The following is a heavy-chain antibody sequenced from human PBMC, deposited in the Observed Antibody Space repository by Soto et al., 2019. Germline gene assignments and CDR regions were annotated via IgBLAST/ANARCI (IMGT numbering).Heavy chain of an antibody. Sequence: GGSLRLSCAASGFTFSSYWMSWVRQAPGKGLEWVANIKQDGSEKYYVDSVKGRFTISRDNSKNTLYLQMNRLRADDTAVYYCARDAISMVRGTNNWFDPWGQGTLVTVSS. CDR3: ARDAISMVRGTNNWFDP. CDR2: IKQDGSEK. V-gene: IGHV3-7*03. D-gene: IGHD3-10*01. CDR1: GFTFSSYW. J-gene: IGHJ5*02.